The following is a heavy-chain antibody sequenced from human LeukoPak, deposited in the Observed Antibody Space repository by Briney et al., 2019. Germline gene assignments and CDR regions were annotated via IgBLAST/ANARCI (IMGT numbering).Heavy chain of an antibody. CDR2: LKQDGSEK. J-gene: IGHJ5*02. V-gene: IGHV3-7*04. D-gene: IGHD1-26*01. CDR1: GFTFSTYW. Sequence: RPGGSLRLSCAASGFTFSTYWMSWVRQAPGKGLEWVANLKQDGSEKYYVDSVKGRFTIYRDNAKNSLYLQMNSLRAEDTAVYYCAREQWWGIVGANWFDPWGQGTLVTVSS. CDR3: AREQWWGIVGANWFDP.